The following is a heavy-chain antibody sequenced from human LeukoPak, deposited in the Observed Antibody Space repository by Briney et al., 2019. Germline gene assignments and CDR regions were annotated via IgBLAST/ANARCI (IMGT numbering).Heavy chain of an antibody. J-gene: IGHJ4*02. Sequence: SETLSLTCAVYGGSFSGYYWSWIRQPPGKGLEWIGEINHSGSTNYNPSLKSRVTISVDTSKNQFSLKLSSVTAADTAVYYCATLGSVSGYYYPTIDYRGQGTLVTVSS. CDR2: INHSGST. D-gene: IGHD3-22*01. CDR1: GGSFSGYY. CDR3: ATLGSVSGYYYPTIDY. V-gene: IGHV4-34*01.